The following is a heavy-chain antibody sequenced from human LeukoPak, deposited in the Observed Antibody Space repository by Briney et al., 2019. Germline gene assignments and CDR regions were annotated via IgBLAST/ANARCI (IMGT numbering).Heavy chain of an antibody. D-gene: IGHD3-10*01. V-gene: IGHV3-23*01. J-gene: IGHJ4*02. CDR2: ISGGDGST. CDR1: GFTFSSYA. Sequence: PGGSLRLSCAASGFTFSSYAMGWVRQAPGKGLEWVSCISGGDGSTYYADSVKGRFTISRDNSKGTLYLQMSSLGADDTAVYYCAKGTGYYGSGSSYWGQGTLVTVSS. CDR3: AKGTGYYGSGSSY.